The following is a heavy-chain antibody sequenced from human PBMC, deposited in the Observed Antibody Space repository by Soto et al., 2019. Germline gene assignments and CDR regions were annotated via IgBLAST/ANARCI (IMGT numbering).Heavy chain of an antibody. V-gene: IGHV1-2*02. J-gene: IGHJ4*02. CDR2: IDPKSGGT. CDR1: GPTFIAYY. CDR3: ARVSVDVPE. Sequence: QLVQSGAAVKKPGASVRVSCKTSGPTFIAYYIHWVRQAPGQGLEWMGWIDPKSGGTTYEQKFLGRVTRTRDTSINTAYMDLNRLTSDDTAVYYCARVSVDVPEWGQGTLSTVSS. D-gene: IGHD5-12*01.